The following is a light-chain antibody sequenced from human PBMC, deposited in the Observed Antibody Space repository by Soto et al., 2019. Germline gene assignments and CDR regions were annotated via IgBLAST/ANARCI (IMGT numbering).Light chain of an antibody. CDR1: SSDVGGYNY. CDR2: DVS. CDR3: CSYAGSYTWV. J-gene: IGLJ2*01. Sequence: QPVLTQPRSVSGSPGQSVTISCTGTSSDVGGYNYVSWYQQHPGKAPKLIIYDVSKRPSGVPDRFSGSKSGNTASLTISGLQAEDGADYYCCSYAGSYTWVFGGGTKLTVL. V-gene: IGLV2-11*01.